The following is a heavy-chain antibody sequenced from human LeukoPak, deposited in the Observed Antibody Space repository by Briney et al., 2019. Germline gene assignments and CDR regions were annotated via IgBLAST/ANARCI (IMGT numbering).Heavy chain of an antibody. Sequence: GGSLRPSCAASGFTFSNYWLTWVRQAPGQGLEWVANIKQDGSEKHYVDSVKGRFTISRDNAKNSLYLQMNSLRAEDTAVYHCARDRQIAYWGQGTLVTVSS. CDR3: ARDRQIAY. J-gene: IGHJ4*02. CDR2: IKQDGSEK. V-gene: IGHV3-7*01. CDR1: GFTFSNYW.